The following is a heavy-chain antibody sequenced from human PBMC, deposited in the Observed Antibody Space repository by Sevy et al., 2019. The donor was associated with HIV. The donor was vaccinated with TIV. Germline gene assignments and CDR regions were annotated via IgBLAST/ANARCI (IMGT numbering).Heavy chain of an antibody. CDR1: GGSISSYY. V-gene: IGHV4-4*07. CDR3: ASEVPAAQLWFDP. D-gene: IGHD2-2*01. J-gene: IGHJ5*02. Sequence: SEALSLTCTVSGGSISSYYWSWIRQPAGKGLEWIGRIYTSGSTNYNPSLKSRVTMSVDTSKNQFSLKLSPVTAADTAVYYCASEVPAAQLWFDPWGQGTLVTVSS. CDR2: IYTSGST.